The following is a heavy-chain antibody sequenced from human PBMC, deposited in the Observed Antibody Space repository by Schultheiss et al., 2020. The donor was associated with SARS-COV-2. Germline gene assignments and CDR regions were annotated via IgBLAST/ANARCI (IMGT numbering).Heavy chain of an antibody. Sequence: ASVKVSCKASGHTFTGNYMHWVRQAPEQGLEWMGGIIPIFGTANYAQKFQGRVTMTIDTSTSTASMELRSLGYDDTAVYYCARMDYCDDGSCIERIVDYWGQGTLVTVSS. CDR3: ARMDYCDDGSCIERIVDY. CDR1: GHTFTGNY. J-gene: IGHJ4*02. V-gene: IGHV1/OR15-2*02. D-gene: IGHD2-15*01. CDR2: IIPIFGTA.